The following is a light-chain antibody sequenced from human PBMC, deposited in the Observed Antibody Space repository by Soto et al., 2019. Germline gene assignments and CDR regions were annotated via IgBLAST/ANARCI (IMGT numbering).Light chain of an antibody. CDR3: SSYAGNDKFVL. J-gene: IGLJ2*01. CDR2: EVS. V-gene: IGLV2-8*01. Sequence: QSALTQPPSASGSPGQSVTISCTGTGSDIGSTKYIFWYQQYPGKAPKLMIYEVSNRPSGVPDRFSGSKSGNTASLTVSGLQAEDEADYFCSSYAGNDKFVLFGGGTKVTVL. CDR1: GSDIGSTKY.